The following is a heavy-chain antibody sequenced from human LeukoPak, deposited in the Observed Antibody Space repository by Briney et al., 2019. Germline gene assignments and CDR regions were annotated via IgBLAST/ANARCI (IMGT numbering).Heavy chain of an antibody. CDR3: ARGELPDY. V-gene: IGHV3-11*01. J-gene: IGHJ4*02. CDR2: ISSSGNTM. CDR1: GFTFSDYY. D-gene: IGHD1-26*01. Sequence: PGGSLRLSCAASGFTFSDYYMNWIRQAPGKGLEWISYISSSGNTMYYADSVKGRFTISRDNAKKSLYLQMNSLSTEDTAVYYCARGELPDYWGQGTLVTVSS.